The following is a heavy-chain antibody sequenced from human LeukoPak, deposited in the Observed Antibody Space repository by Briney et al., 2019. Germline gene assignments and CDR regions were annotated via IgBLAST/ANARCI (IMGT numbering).Heavy chain of an antibody. J-gene: IGHJ4*02. CDR2: IYYSGST. D-gene: IGHD6-6*01. Sequence: SETLSLTCTVSGGSISSGGYYWSWIRQHPGKGLEWIGYIYYSGSTYYNPSLKSRVTISVDTSKNQFSLKLSSVTAADTAVYYCARGRYGSSSDYYFDYWGQGTLVTVSS. CDR3: ARGRYGSSSDYYFDY. V-gene: IGHV4-31*03. CDR1: GGSISSGGYY.